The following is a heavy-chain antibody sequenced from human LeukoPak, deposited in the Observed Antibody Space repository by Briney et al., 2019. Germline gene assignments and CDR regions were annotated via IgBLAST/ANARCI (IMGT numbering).Heavy chain of an antibody. Sequence: PGGSLRLSCGVSGFTDGSIHMAWLRQAPGKGLEWVSVIYNGDNTYYADSVRGRFTISRDNSKNTMYLQMNSLRAEDTAVYYCARASQWLAFDYWGQGTLVTVSS. J-gene: IGHJ4*02. CDR2: IYNGDNT. CDR1: GFTDGSIH. CDR3: ARASQWLAFDY. V-gene: IGHV3-66*01. D-gene: IGHD6-19*01.